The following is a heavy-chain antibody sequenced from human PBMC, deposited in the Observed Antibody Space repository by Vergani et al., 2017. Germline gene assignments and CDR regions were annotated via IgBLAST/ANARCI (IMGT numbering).Heavy chain of an antibody. Sequence: EVQLVESGGGLVQPGGSLRLSCAASGSKFSSYAMNWVRQAPGKGMEWVSYISRSSSTIYYADSVKGRFTISRDNAKNSLHLQMNNLSAEDTAVYYCARQSRDVFCTNGVCPLGYWGQGALVTVSS. V-gene: IGHV3-48*01. CDR3: ARQSRDVFCTNGVCPLGY. J-gene: IGHJ4*02. CDR2: ISRSSSTI. D-gene: IGHD2-8*01. CDR1: GSKFSSYA.